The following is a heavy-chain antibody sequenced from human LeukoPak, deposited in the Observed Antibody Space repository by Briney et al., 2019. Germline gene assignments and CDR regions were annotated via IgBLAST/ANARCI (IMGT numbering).Heavy chain of an antibody. CDR1: GGSISSSSYY. CDR2: IYYSGST. D-gene: IGHD6-13*01. V-gene: IGHV4-39*01. J-gene: IGHJ4*02. CDR3: ARLLPRAAAGDY. Sequence: SETLSLTCTVSGGSISSSSYYWGWIRQPPGKGLEWIGSIYYSGSTYYNPSLKSRVTISVDTSKNQFSPKLSSVTAADTAVYYCARLLPRAAAGDYWGQGTLVTVSS.